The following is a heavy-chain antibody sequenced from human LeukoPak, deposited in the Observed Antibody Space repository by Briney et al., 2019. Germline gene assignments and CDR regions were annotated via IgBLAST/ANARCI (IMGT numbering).Heavy chain of an antibody. V-gene: IGHV3-30-3*01. J-gene: IGHJ6*02. Sequence: GGSLRLSCAASGFTFSSYAMHWVRQAPGKGLEWVAVISYDGSNKYYADSVKGRFTISRDNSKNTLYLQMNSLRAEDTAVYYCAKDVLRFLEWLLSLGMDVWGRGTTVTVSS. CDR1: GFTFSSYA. D-gene: IGHD3-3*01. CDR3: AKDVLRFLEWLLSLGMDV. CDR2: ISYDGSNK.